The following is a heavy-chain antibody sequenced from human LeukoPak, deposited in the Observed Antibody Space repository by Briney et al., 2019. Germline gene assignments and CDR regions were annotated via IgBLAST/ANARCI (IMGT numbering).Heavy chain of an antibody. CDR2: TSGSGGST. V-gene: IGHV3-23*01. D-gene: IGHD3-9*01. J-gene: IGHJ4*02. CDR3: AKGGPMERFDWLLQVPGYYYFDY. Sequence: GGSLRLSCAASGFTLSSYAMSWVRQSPGKGLEWVSATSGSGGSTYYADSVKRRFTISRDNSKNTLYLQMNSLRAEATAVYYCAKGGPMERFDWLLQVPGYYYFDYWGQGTLVTVSS. CDR1: GFTLSSYA.